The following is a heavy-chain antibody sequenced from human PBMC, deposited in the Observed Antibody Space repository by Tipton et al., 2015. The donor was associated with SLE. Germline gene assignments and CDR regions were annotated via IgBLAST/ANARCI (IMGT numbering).Heavy chain of an antibody. CDR2: IYHSGST. CDR1: GYSISSGYY. V-gene: IGHV4-38-2*01. D-gene: IGHD6-13*01. J-gene: IGHJ4*02. CDR3: ARVQLVADY. Sequence: TLSLTCAVSGYSISSGYYWGWIRQPPGKGLEWIGSIYHSGSTNYNPSLKSRVTISVDMSKNQFSLKLTSVTAADTAVYYCARVQLVADYWGQGTLVTVSS.